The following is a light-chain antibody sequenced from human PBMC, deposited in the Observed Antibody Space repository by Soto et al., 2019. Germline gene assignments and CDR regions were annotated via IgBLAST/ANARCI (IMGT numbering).Light chain of an antibody. Sequence: DIQVTQSPSSLSASVGDRVTITCQASQDISKCLNWYQQKAGEAPKLLIYDASNLETGVPSRFSGLGSGTDFTFTISSLQSEDFAVYYCQQYKNWPRTFGRGTKVEIK. J-gene: IGKJ1*01. CDR2: DAS. V-gene: IGKV1-33*01. CDR1: QDISKC. CDR3: QQYKNWPRT.